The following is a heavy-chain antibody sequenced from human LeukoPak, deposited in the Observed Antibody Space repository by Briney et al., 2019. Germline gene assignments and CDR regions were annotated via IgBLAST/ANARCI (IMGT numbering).Heavy chain of an antibody. D-gene: IGHD3-16*01. CDR1: GLSFPNYW. CDR2: VKQDGIEK. CDR3: AGGQGWLITH. V-gene: IGHV3-7*01. J-gene: IGHJ4*02. Sequence: GGSLRLSCAASGLSFPNYWMNWVRQTPAKGLEWVANVKQDGIEKNYLGSVVGRFTISRDNAKSLLYLHLNSLRAEGTAVYFCAGGQGWLITHWGQGALVTVSS.